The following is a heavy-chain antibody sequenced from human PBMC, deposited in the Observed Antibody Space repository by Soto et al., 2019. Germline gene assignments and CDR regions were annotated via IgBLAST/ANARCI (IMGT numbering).Heavy chain of an antibody. J-gene: IGHJ4*02. D-gene: IGHD3-22*01. CDR1: GFTFSTYW. Sequence: PGGSLRLSCAASGFTFSTYWMTWARQAPGKGLEWVANIKQDGSEKYYVDSVKGRFTISRDNAKNSLYLQMNSLRAEDTAVYYCARDANYYDSSGYDYWGQGTLVTV. V-gene: IGHV3-7*01. CDR2: IKQDGSEK. CDR3: ARDANYYDSSGYDY.